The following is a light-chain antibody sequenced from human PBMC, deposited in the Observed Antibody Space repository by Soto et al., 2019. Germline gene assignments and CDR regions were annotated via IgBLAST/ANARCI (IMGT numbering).Light chain of an antibody. J-gene: IGKJ5*01. CDR1: QDIRNY. CDR2: DAS. V-gene: IGKV1-33*01. CDR3: EQYYNLPVT. Sequence: DIQMTPSPSSLSASVGDRVPITCKASQDIRNYLNWYQKKPGKAPKLLNYDASNEETGVPSRFSGSGSGTDFTFTISSLQPEEIATYYWEQYYNLPVTFGKGTRLEIK.